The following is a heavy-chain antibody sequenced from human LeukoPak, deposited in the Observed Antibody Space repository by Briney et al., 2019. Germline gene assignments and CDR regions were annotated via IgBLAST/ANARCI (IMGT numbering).Heavy chain of an antibody. D-gene: IGHD3-3*01. J-gene: IGHJ4*02. Sequence: SETLSLTCAVYGGSFSGYYWSWIRQPPGKGLEWIGEINHSGSTYYNPSLKSRVTISVDTSKNQFSPKLSSVTAADTAVYYCARDPRKFYYFDYWGQGTLVTVSS. CDR3: ARDPRKFYYFDY. CDR2: INHSGST. CDR1: GGSFSGYY. V-gene: IGHV4-34*01.